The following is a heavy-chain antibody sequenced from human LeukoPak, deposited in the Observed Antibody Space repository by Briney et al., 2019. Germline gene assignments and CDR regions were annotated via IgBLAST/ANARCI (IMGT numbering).Heavy chain of an antibody. D-gene: IGHD5-18*01. CDR1: GGSFSGYY. J-gene: IGHJ4*02. CDR2: INHSGST. Sequence: PSETLSLTCAVYGGSFSGYYWSWIRQPPGKGLEWIGEINHSGSTNYNPSLKSRVTISVDTSKNQFSLKLSSVTAADTAVYYCASTDTAMDKTARYYFDCWGQGTLVTVSS. V-gene: IGHV4-34*01. CDR3: ASTDTAMDKTARYYFDC.